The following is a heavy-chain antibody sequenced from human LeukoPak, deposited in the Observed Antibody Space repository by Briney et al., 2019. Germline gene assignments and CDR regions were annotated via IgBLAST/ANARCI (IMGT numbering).Heavy chain of an antibody. J-gene: IGHJ4*02. Sequence: SGPTLVKPTQTLTLTCTFSGFSLSTSGVGVGWIRQPPGKALEWLALIYWNDDKRYSPSLKSRLTITKDTSKNQVVFTMTNMDPVDTATYYCALGIAAVDYWGQGTLVTVSS. CDR3: ALGIAAVDY. CDR2: IYWNDDK. V-gene: IGHV2-5*01. CDR1: GFSLSTSGVG. D-gene: IGHD6-13*01.